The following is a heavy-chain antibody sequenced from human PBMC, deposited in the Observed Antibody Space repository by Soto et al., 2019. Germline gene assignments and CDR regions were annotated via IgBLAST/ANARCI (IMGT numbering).Heavy chain of an antibody. Sequence: SLKISCKGSGYSFTSYWIGWVRQMPGKGLEWMGIIYPGDSDTRCSPSFQGQVTISADKSISTAYLQWSSLKASDTAMYYCARDAGDGYNSGRVTPYHDAFDIWGQGTMVTVSS. CDR3: ARDAGDGYNSGRVTPYHDAFDI. V-gene: IGHV5-51*01. CDR1: GYSFTSYW. CDR2: IYPGDSDT. D-gene: IGHD5-12*01. J-gene: IGHJ3*02.